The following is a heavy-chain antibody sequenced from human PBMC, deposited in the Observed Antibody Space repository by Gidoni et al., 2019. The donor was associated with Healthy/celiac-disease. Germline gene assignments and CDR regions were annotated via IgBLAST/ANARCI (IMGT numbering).Heavy chain of an antibody. Sequence: EVQLVESGGGLVQPGGSLRLSSAASAVTLLRFWMSSFRQAPGKGLEWVANIKQDGSEKYYVDSVKGRFTISRDNAKNSLYLQMNSLRAEDTAVYYCARARYYDFWSGYETIERHEYYYYGMDVWGQGTTVTVSS. CDR2: IKQDGSEK. CDR1: AVTLLRFW. J-gene: IGHJ6*02. CDR3: ARARYYDFWSGYETIERHEYYYYGMDV. V-gene: IGHV3-7*01. D-gene: IGHD3-3*01.